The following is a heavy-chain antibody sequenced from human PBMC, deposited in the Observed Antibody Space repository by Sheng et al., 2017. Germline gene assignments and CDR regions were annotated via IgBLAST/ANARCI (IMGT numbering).Heavy chain of an antibody. CDR2: ISWDGGST. Sequence: EVQLVESGGVVVQPGGFLRLSCAASGFTFDDYAMHWVRQAPGKGLEWVSLISWDGGSTYYADSVKGRFTISRDNSKNSLYLQMNSLRAEDTALYYCAKDMFKRYCSGGSCYSGAFDIWGQGTMVTVSS. V-gene: IGHV3-43D*04. CDR1: GFTFDDYA. D-gene: IGHD2-15*01. CDR3: AKDMFKRYCSGGSCYSGAFDI. J-gene: IGHJ3*02.